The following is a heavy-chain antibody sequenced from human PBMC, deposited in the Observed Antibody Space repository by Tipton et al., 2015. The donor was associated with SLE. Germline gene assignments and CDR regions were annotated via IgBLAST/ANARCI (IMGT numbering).Heavy chain of an antibody. Sequence: TLSLTCAVYGGSFSGYYWTWIRQPPGKGLEWIGEINHSGTTNYNPSLKSRVTISMDTAKNQLSLKLSSVTAADTAVFYCAREEDGYFDLWGRGTLVTVSS. CDR2: INHSGTT. J-gene: IGHJ2*01. V-gene: IGHV4-34*01. CDR3: AREEDGYFDL. CDR1: GGSFSGYY.